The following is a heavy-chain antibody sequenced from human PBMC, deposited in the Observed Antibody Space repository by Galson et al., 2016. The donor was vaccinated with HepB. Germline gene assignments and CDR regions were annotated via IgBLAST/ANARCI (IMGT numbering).Heavy chain of an antibody. J-gene: IGHJ4*02. CDR2: FDREAEEA. CDR1: GDALSDVS. V-gene: IGHV1-24*01. CDR3: ARQGDDYGLAY. Sequence: SVKVSCKVSGDALSDVSIHWVRQPPGKGLEWMGGFDREAEEAMYAQSFRGRVTVTEDTSRNTAYMELRSLRSEDTAIYYCARQGDDYGLAYWGLGALVTVSS. D-gene: IGHD4-17*01.